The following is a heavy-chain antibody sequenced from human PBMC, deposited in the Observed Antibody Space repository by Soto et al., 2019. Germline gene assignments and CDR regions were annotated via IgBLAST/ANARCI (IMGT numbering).Heavy chain of an antibody. V-gene: IGHV4-31*03. CDR3: ARGTIREPLDY. J-gene: IGHJ4*02. Sequence: PSETLCVTCTFSGGSISSGGYYWSWIRQHPGKGLEWIGYIYYSGSTYYNPSLKSRVTISVDTSKNQFSLKLSSVTAADTAVYYCARGTIREPLDYWGQGTMVTVSS. CDR1: GGSISSGGYY. CDR2: IYYSGST. D-gene: IGHD5-12*01.